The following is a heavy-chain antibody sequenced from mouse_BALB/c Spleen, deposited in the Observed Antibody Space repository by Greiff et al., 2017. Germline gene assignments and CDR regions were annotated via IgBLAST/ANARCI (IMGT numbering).Heavy chain of an antibody. CDR2: IRSKSNNYAT. J-gene: IGHJ3*01. CDR1: GFTFNTYA. CDR3: VSTYYGSSYETGGFAY. D-gene: IGHD1-1*01. Sequence: EVMLVESGGGLVQPKGSLKLSCAASGFTFNTYAMNWVRQAPGKGLEWVARIRSKSNNYATYYADSVKDRFTISRDDSQSMLYLQMNNLKTEDTAMYYCVSTYYGSSYETGGFAYWGQGTLVTVSA. V-gene: IGHV10-1*02.